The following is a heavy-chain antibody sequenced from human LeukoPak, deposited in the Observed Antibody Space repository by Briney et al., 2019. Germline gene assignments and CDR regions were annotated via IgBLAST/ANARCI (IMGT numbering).Heavy chain of an antibody. D-gene: IGHD6-13*01. V-gene: IGHV4-39*01. CDR2: IYYSGST. J-gene: IGHJ4*02. CDR3: ARDSLVAAAGPSFDY. Sequence: SETLSLACTVSGGSISSSSYYWGWIRQPPGKGLEWIGSIYYSGSTYYNPSLKSRVTISVDTSKNQFSLKLSSVTAADTAVYYCARDSLVAAAGPSFDYWGQGTLVTVSS. CDR1: GGSISSSSYY.